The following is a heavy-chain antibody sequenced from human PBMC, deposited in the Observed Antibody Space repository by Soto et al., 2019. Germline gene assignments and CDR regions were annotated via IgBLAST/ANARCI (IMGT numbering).Heavy chain of an antibody. J-gene: IGHJ4*02. D-gene: IGHD5-18*01. Sequence: ASVKVSCKASGYTFTGYYMHWVRQAPGQGLEWMGWINPNSGGTNYAQKFQGWVTMTRDTSISTAYMELSRLRAEDTAVYYCARPWDTAMVSTWNYWGQGTLVTVSS. CDR2: INPNSGGT. CDR3: ARPWDTAMVSTWNY. V-gene: IGHV1-2*04. CDR1: GYTFTGYY.